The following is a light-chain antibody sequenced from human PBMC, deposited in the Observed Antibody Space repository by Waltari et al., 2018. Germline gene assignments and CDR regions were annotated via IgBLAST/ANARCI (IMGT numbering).Light chain of an antibody. CDR1: VGDSAGYHL. V-gene: IGLV2-11*01. Sequence: QSALTQPPSVSGSPGQSVTISCTGPVGDSAGYHLVAWYQLHPGKAPKLIIYDVVRRPSGVPDRFSGSKSANTASLTISGLRTDDEADYYCCTYVGTYTLFGGGTKVTVL. J-gene: IGLJ2*01. CDR2: DVV. CDR3: CTYVGTYTL.